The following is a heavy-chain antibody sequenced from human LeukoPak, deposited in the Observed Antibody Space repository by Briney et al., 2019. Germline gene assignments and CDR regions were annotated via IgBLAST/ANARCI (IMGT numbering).Heavy chain of an antibody. Sequence: GSLRLSCAASGFTFSDYYMSWIRQPPGKGLEWIGSIYYSGSTYYNPSLKSRVTISVDTSKNQFSLKLSSVTAADTAVYYCARGLKNYYDSSGYFWGQGTLVTVSS. CDR3: ARGLKNYYDSSGYF. CDR2: IYYSGST. J-gene: IGHJ4*02. CDR1: GFTFSDYY. D-gene: IGHD3-22*01. V-gene: IGHV4-38-2*01.